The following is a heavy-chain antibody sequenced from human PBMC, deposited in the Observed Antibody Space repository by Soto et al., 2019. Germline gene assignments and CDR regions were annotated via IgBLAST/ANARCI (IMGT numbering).Heavy chain of an antibody. Sequence: QITLKGSGPTLVKPTQTLTLTCTLSGISLSTSGVGLGWIRQTPGKALEWLALIYWNDDKHYSPSLKSRLTITKDTSKNQAVVTMTNMDPVDTATYYCARGLATLPVFAFDIWDQGTVVTVSS. CDR2: IYWNDDK. CDR1: GISLSTSGVG. V-gene: IGHV2-5*01. J-gene: IGHJ3*02. CDR3: ARGLATLPVFAFDI. D-gene: IGHD1-1*01.